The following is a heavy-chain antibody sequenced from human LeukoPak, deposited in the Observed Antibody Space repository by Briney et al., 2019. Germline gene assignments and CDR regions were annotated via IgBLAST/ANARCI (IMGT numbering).Heavy chain of an antibody. CDR1: GFTFSSYW. V-gene: IGHV3-7*01. D-gene: IGHD3-16*01. CDR2: IKQDGSEK. CDR3: ARDLSLLGLDD. J-gene: IGHJ4*02. Sequence: GGSLRLSCAVSGFTFSSYWMSWVRQAPGKGLEWVANIKQDGSEKYYVDSVKGRFTISRDNAKNSLYLQMNSLRAEDTAVYYCARDLSLLGLDDWGQGTLVTVSS.